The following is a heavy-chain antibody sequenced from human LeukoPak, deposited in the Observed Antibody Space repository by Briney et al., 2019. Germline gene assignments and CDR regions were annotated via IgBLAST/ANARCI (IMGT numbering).Heavy chain of an antibody. D-gene: IGHD4-17*01. CDR2: INSDGSST. V-gene: IGHV3-74*01. CDR3: GRATVTTRNSMDV. CDR1: GFTFSSHW. Sequence: GGSLRLSCAASGFTFSSHWMHWVRQGPGKGLVWVSRINSDGSSTYYADSVRGRFTISRDNAKNTLFLQMNSLRAEDTAVYYCGRATVTTRNSMDVWGQGTTVTVSS. J-gene: IGHJ6*02.